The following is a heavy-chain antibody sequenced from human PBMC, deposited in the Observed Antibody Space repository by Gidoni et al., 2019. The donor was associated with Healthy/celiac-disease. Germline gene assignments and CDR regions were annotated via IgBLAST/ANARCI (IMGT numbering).Heavy chain of an antibody. CDR2: INPSGGST. CDR1: GYTFTSYY. V-gene: IGHV1-46*01. J-gene: IGHJ6*02. D-gene: IGHD3-9*01. CDR3: ARGEVLRYFDWSPSYGMDV. Sequence: QVQLVQSGAEVKKPGASVKVSCKASGYTFTSYYMHWVRQAPGQGLEWMGIINPSGGSTSYAQKFQGRVTMTRDTSTSTVYMELSSLRSEDTAVYYCARGEVLRYFDWSPSYGMDVWGQGTTVTVSS.